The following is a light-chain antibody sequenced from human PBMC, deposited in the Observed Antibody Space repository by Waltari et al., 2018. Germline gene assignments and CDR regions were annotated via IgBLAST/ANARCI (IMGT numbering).Light chain of an antibody. CDR1: SSDIGRYDI. CDR3: CSYAGNYVWV. Sequence: QSALTQPAAVSGSPGQSVTISCPGASSDIGRYDIVSWYQQHPGNAPKLVISDVSKRSSGVSDRFSGSKSGDTASLTISGLQFEDEADYYCCSYAGNYVWVFGGGTRLTVL. V-gene: IGLV2-23*02. CDR2: DVS. J-gene: IGLJ3*02.